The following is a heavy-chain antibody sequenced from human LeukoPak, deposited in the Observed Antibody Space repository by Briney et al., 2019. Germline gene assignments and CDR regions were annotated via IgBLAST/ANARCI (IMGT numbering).Heavy chain of an antibody. V-gene: IGHV3-21*01. D-gene: IGHD3-22*01. CDR2: ISVRSNYI. CDR1: GYTFSSYS. J-gene: IGHJ4*02. CDR3: VRLGRNSDTSGFYYYYDF. Sequence: PGGSLRLSCAASGYTFSSYSINWVRQAPGKGLEWVSSISVRSNYIYYADSVRGRFRISRDDARDSLYLQMNSLRAEDTAVYYCVRLGRNSDTSGFYYYYDFWGQGTLVTVSS.